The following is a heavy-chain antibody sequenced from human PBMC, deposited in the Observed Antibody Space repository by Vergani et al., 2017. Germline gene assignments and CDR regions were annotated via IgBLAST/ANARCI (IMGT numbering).Heavy chain of an antibody. D-gene: IGHD6-6*01. CDR3: ARLPRSAYYYYSGMDV. CDR2: IYYSGST. Sequence: QVQLQESGPGLVKPSETLSLTCTVSGGSISSYYWSWIRQPPGKGLEWIGYIYYSGSTNYNPSLKSRVTISVDTSKNQFSLKLSSVTAADTAVYYCARLPRSAYYYYSGMDVWGQGTTVTVSS. J-gene: IGHJ6*02. CDR1: GGSISSYY. V-gene: IGHV4-59*08.